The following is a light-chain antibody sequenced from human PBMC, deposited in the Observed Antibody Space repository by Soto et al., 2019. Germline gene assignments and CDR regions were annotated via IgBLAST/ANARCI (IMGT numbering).Light chain of an antibody. CDR2: DVS. V-gene: IGLV2-14*01. Sequence: QSALTQPASVSGSPGQSITNSCTGTSSDVGGYNYVSWYQQHPGKAPKLMIYDVSNRPSGVSNRFSGSKSGNTASLTISGLQAEDEADYYCSSYTSSSTLGVFGGGTKVTVL. CDR1: SSDVGGYNY. CDR3: SSYTSSSTLGV. J-gene: IGLJ2*01.